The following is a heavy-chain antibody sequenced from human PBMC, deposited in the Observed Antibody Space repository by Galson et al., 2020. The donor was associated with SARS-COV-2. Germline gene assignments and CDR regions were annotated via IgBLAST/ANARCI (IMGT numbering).Heavy chain of an antibody. V-gene: IGHV4-61*02. CDR1: GASISSGSYY. J-gene: IGHJ6*02. D-gene: IGHD3-3*01. CDR2: IYKSGKT. CDR3: ARGNSPCVTIFGVLTGTCGMDV. Sequence: SETLSLTCTVSGASISSGSYYWSWIRQPAGKGLEWSGRIYKSGKTNYNPSLWSQVTISVDTSKNQFSLKLTSVTAADTAVYYCARGNSPCVTIFGVLTGTCGMDVWGQGTTVTVSS.